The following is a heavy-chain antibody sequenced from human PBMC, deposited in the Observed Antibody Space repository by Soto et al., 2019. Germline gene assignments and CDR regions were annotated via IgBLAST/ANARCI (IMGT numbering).Heavy chain of an antibody. CDR3: SRLSGYDPAGAADK. CDR1: GASVSSAEHY. J-gene: IGHJ4*02. CDR2: SYSSGGS. V-gene: IGHV4-30-4*01. D-gene: IGHD5-12*01. Sequence: QVQLQESGPGLVKASQTLSLTCTLSGASVSSAEHYWSWIRQPPGKGLECLGYSYSSGGSYYNASLQRRFSISVETSQSQFSLRLTSVTAADTAVYYCSRLSGYDPAGAADKWGPGILV.